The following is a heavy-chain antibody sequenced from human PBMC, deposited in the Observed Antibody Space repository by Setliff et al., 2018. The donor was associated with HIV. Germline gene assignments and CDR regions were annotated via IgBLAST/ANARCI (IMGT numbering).Heavy chain of an antibody. CDR1: GYNFPNYW. CDR2: IYPGDSDT. D-gene: IGHD2-8*01. V-gene: IGHV5-51*01. CDR3: ARAEDTVLKMYVVTPPYLDY. J-gene: IGHJ4*02. Sequence: GESLKISCRGSGYNFPNYWIAWVRQMPGKGLEWMGIIYPGDSDTRYSPSFQGQVTISADKSITTAYLQWSSLGASDTAMYYCARAEDTVLKMYVVTPPYLDYWGQGTLVTAPQ.